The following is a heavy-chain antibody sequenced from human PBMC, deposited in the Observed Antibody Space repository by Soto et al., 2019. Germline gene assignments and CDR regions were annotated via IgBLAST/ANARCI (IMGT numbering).Heavy chain of an antibody. CDR1: GFTFSSYW. Sequence: PGGSLRLSCAASGFTFSSYWMHWVRQAPGKGLVWVSRINSDGSRTTYADSVKGRFTISRDNAKNMLHLQMNSLRAEDTAVYYCARHAVHSSGFTDYWGQGTLVTVSS. CDR2: INSDGSRT. V-gene: IGHV3-74*01. CDR3: ARHAVHSSGFTDY. J-gene: IGHJ4*02. D-gene: IGHD6-19*01.